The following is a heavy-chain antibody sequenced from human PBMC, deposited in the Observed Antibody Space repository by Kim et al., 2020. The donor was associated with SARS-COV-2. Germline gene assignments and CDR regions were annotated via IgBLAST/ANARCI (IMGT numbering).Heavy chain of an antibody. CDR2: ITGSSGGT. V-gene: IGHV3-23*01. CDR3: AKGGPPQNWNYELDYW. CDR1: GFTFSSYA. J-gene: IGHJ2*01. Sequence: GGSLRLSCAASGFTFSSYAMTWVRQAPGKGLEWVSSITGSSGGTHYADPAKGRFTISRDNSEKTVYLQMISLRADDTDVYYCAKGGPPQNWNYELDYW. D-gene: IGHD1-7*01.